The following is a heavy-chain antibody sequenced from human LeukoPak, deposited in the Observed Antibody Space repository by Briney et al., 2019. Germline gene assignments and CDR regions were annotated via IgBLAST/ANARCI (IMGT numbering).Heavy chain of an antibody. CDR1: GYSFTSYW. CDR2: IYPGDSDT. D-gene: IGHD2-2*02. J-gene: IGHJ5*02. CDR3: ARLGSGVVVPAAIKYNWFDP. Sequence: GESLKISCKGSGYSFTSYWIGWVRQMPGKGLEWMGIIYPGDSDTRYSPSFQGQVTISADKSISTAYLQWSSLKASDIAMYYCARLGSGVVVPAAIKYNWFDPWGQGTLVTVSS. V-gene: IGHV5-51*01.